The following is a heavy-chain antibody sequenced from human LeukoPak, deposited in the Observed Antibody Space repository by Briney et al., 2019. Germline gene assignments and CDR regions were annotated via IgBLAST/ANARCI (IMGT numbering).Heavy chain of an antibody. J-gene: IGHJ3*02. CDR2: IYYSGSI. CDR1: GGSISSGGYY. CDR3: ARGRYCSADICSGGDAFDI. V-gene: IGHV4-31*03. Sequence: PSETLSLTCTVSGGSISSGGYYWSWIRQHPGKGLEWIGYIYYSGSIYYNPSLKSRVTMSVDTSKNQFSLKLSSVTAADTAVYYCARGRYCSADICSGGDAFDIWGQGTMVSVSS. D-gene: IGHD2-15*01.